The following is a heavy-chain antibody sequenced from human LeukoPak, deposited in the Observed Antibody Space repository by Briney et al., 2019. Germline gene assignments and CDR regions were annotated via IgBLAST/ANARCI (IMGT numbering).Heavy chain of an antibody. J-gene: IGHJ6*03. CDR1: GFTFSSYG. Sequence: GGSLRLSCAASGFTFSSYGMHWVRQAPGKGLEWVAVIWYDGSNKYYADSVKGRFTISRDNSKNTLYLQMNSLRAEDTAVYYCARHSSSSDYYYYYMDVWGKGTTVTVSS. CDR3: ARHSSSSDYYYYYMDV. CDR2: IWYDGSNK. V-gene: IGHV3-33*01. D-gene: IGHD6-6*01.